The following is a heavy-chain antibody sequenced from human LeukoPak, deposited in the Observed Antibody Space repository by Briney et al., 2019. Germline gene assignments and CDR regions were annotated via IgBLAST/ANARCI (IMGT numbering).Heavy chain of an antibody. V-gene: IGHV1-69*13. Sequence: SVKVSCKASGGTFSSYAISWVRQAPGQGPEWMGGIIPIFGRANYAQKFQGRVTITVDESTSTAYMELSSLRSEDTAVYYCARGTGDSSGYYYVYWGQGTLVTVSS. J-gene: IGHJ4*02. CDR3: ARGTGDSSGYYYVY. CDR1: GGTFSSYA. CDR2: IIPIFGRA. D-gene: IGHD3-22*01.